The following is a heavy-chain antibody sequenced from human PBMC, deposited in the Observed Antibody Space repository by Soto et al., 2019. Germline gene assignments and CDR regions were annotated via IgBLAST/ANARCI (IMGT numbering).Heavy chain of an antibody. J-gene: IGHJ4*02. CDR1: GGSISSYY. D-gene: IGHD6-13*01. V-gene: IGHV4-59*01. CDR2: IYYSGST. CDR3: ARGNSRTFDY. Sequence: SETLSLTCTVSGGSISSYYWSWIRQPPGKGLEWIGYIYYSGSTNYNPSLKSRVTISVDTSKNQFSLKLSSVTAADTAVYYCARGNSRTFDYWGQGTLVTVSS.